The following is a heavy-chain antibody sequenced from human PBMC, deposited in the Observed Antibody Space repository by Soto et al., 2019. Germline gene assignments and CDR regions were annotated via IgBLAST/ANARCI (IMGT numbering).Heavy chain of an antibody. CDR2: IHYSGST. CDR3: ARHEGNGNVWPLDY. CDR1: GDSIGTTHSY. J-gene: IGHJ4*02. V-gene: IGHV4-39*01. D-gene: IGHD2-8*01. Sequence: SETLSLTCTVSGDSIGTTHSYWAWIRQSPGKGLEWIGNIHYSGSTCYMPSLRSRVTLSVDTSKNQFSLRLTSVTAEDTAVYYCARHEGNGNVWPLDYWGQGILVTVSS.